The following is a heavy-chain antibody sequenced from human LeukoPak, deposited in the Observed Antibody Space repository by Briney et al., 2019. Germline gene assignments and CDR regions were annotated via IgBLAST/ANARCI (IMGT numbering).Heavy chain of an antibody. Sequence: GGTLRLSCAASGFTFSSHGMNWVRQAPGKGLEWVSGISGSGGRTYYADSVKGRFTISRDNAKNSLYLQMNSLRVEDTAVYYCARCTTGRTFGSLREIKRSREIDYWGQGTLVTVSS. CDR1: GFTFSSHG. CDR2: ISGSGGRT. CDR3: ARCTTGRTFGSLREIKRSREIDY. D-gene: IGHD1-1*01. J-gene: IGHJ4*02. V-gene: IGHV3-21*01.